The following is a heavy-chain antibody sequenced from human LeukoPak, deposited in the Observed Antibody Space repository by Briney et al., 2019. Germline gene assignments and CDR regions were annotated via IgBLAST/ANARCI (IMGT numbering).Heavy chain of an antibody. Sequence: ASVTVSCKASGYTFTSYGISWVRQAPGQGLEWMGWISAYNGNTNYAQKLQGRVTMTTDTSTSTVYMELRSLRSDDTAVYYCARDVSYYYDSSGYYLRDFDYWGQGTLVTVSS. D-gene: IGHD3-22*01. V-gene: IGHV1-18*01. J-gene: IGHJ4*02. CDR1: GYTFTSYG. CDR3: ARDVSYYYDSSGYYLRDFDY. CDR2: ISAYNGNT.